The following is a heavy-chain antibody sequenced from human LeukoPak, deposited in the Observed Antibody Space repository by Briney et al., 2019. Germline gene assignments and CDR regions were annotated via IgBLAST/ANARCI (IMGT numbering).Heavy chain of an antibody. CDR3: TREGSSGYYRY. J-gene: IGHJ4*02. CDR1: GYPFIDNH. Sequence: GASVKVSCKASGYPFIDNHIHWVRQAPGQGPEWMGWIGPKSGGTVYSQKFQGRVTLTSDTSINTVYMELSSLRSDDTAVYFCTREGSSGYYRYWGQGTLVTASS. CDR2: IGPKSGGT. V-gene: IGHV1-2*02. D-gene: IGHD3-3*01.